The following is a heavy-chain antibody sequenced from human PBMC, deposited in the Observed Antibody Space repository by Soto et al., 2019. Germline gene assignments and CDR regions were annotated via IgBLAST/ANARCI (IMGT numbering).Heavy chain of an antibody. Sequence: PSETLSLTCTVSGGSISSGDYYWSWIRQPPGKGLEWIGYIYYSGSTYYNPSLKSRVTISVDTSKNQFSLKLSSVTAADTAVYYCARRKKTVTTGGGGRRGPTKYYYYGMDVWGQGTTVTVSS. V-gene: IGHV4-30-4*01. CDR1: GGSISSGDYY. J-gene: IGHJ6*02. CDR2: IYYSGST. D-gene: IGHD4-17*01. CDR3: ARRKKTVTTGGGGRRGPTKYYYYGMDV.